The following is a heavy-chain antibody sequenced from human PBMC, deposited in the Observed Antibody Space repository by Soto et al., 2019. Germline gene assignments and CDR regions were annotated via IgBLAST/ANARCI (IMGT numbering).Heavy chain of an antibody. CDR1: GGSVESSSC. V-gene: IGHV4-4*02. CDR2: IYHSGTF. CDR3: VRPVPAATCAYNGMDA. Sequence: SETLSLTCAVSGGSVESSSCWSWVRQAPGKGLEWIGEIYHSGTFNYNPSLASRVSVSVDKSTNQFSLNLNSVTAADTAVYYCVRPVPAATCAYNGMDAWDEATTVSVCS. D-gene: IGHD2-15*01. J-gene: IGHJ6*04.